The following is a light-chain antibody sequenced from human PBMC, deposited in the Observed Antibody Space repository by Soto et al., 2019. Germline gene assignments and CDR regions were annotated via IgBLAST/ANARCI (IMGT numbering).Light chain of an antibody. V-gene: IGLV9-49*01. J-gene: IGLJ2*01. CDR2: VGTGGIVG. CDR3: GADHGTGSNFVV. CDR1: SGYSDYK. Sequence: QPVLTQPPSASASLGASVTLTCTLSSGYSDYKVDWYQQRPGKCPRFVMRVGTGGIVGSKGDGIPDRFSVLGSGLNRYLTIKNIQEEDESDYHCGADHGTGSNFVVFGGGTKVTVL.